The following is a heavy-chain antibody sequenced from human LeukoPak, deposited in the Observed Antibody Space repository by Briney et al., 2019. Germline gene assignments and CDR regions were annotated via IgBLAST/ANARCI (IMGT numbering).Heavy chain of an antibody. Sequence: ASVKVSCKASGYTFTGYYMHWVRQAPGQGLEWMGWINPNSGGTNYAQKFQGRVTMTRDTSISTAYLQWSSLKASDTAMYYCARLGKKVGAPPPDWGQGTLVTVSS. CDR1: GYTFTGYY. CDR3: ARLGKKVGAPPPD. D-gene: IGHD1-26*01. CDR2: INPNSGGT. J-gene: IGHJ4*02. V-gene: IGHV1-2*02.